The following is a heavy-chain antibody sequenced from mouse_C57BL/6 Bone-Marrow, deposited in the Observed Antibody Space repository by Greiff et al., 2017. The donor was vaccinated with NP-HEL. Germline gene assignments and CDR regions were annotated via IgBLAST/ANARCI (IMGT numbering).Heavy chain of an antibody. Sequence: VQLQQSGPELVKPGASVKISCKASGYAFSSSWMNWVKQRPGKGLEWIGRIYPGDGDTNYNGKFKGKATLTADKSSSTAYMQLSSLTSEDSAVYFCARYDGYYPWFAYWGQGTLVTVSA. CDR1: GYAFSSSW. CDR2: IYPGDGDT. J-gene: IGHJ3*01. V-gene: IGHV1-82*01. CDR3: ARYDGYYPWFAY. D-gene: IGHD2-3*01.